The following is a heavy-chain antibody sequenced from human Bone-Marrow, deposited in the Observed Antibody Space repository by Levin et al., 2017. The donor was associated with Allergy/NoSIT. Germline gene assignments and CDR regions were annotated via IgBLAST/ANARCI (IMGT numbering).Heavy chain of an antibody. D-gene: IGHD6-19*01. Sequence: PGESLKISCKASGYTFTGYYIHWVRQAPGQGPEWMGRINPDTGGANYGQTFQGRVTMTRDTSITTAYMELASLRSDDTAVYFCARGAYSTGWDSWGQGTLVTVSS. CDR2: INPDTGGA. CDR1: GYTFTGYY. V-gene: IGHV1-2*06. J-gene: IGHJ4*02. CDR3: ARGAYSTGWDS.